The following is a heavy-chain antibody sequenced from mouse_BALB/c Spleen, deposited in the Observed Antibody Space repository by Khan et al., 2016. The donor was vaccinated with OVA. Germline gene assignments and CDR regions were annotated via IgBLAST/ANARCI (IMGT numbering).Heavy chain of an antibody. V-gene: IGHV1S135*01. CDR3: ARNGITTWFAY. D-gene: IGHD2-4*01. CDR1: DSLFTDYY. CDR2: IDPFNGST. J-gene: IGHJ3*01. Sequence: MQLEESGPELMKPGASVKMSCKASDSLFTDYYMHWMKQSHGKSLEWIGYIDPFNGSTTYNQKFKGKATLTVDKSSSTAYMHLNSLTSEDSEVSYCARNGITTWFAYWGQGTLVTVSA.